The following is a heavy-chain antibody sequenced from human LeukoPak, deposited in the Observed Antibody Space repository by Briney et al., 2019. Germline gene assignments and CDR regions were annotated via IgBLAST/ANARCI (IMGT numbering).Heavy chain of an antibody. CDR2: INPNSGGT. CDR3: AREYYYDSSGSTQYYGMDV. J-gene: IGHJ6*02. Sequence: GASVKVSCKASGYTFTGYYMHWVRQAPGQGLEWMGWINPNSGGTNYAQKFQGWVTMTRDTSISTAYMELSRLRSDDTAVYYRAREYYYDSSGSTQYYGMDVWGQGTTVTVSS. V-gene: IGHV1-2*04. CDR1: GYTFTGYY. D-gene: IGHD3-22*01.